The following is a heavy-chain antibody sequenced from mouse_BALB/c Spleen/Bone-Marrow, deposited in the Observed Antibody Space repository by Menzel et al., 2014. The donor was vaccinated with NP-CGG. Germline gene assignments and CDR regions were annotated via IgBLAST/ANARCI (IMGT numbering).Heavy chain of an antibody. V-gene: IGHV5-17*02. D-gene: IGHD6-2*01. J-gene: IGHJ3*01. CDR1: GFTFNNFG. CDR3: ARGGSLPGGFAY. CDR2: ISSGSNTI. Sequence: EVKLMVSGGGLVQPGGSRKLSCAASGFTFNNFGMHWVRQAPEKGLEWVAYISSGSNTIYYADTVKGRFTISRDNPKNTLFLQMTSLRSEDTAKYYCARGGSLPGGFAYWGQGTLVTVSA.